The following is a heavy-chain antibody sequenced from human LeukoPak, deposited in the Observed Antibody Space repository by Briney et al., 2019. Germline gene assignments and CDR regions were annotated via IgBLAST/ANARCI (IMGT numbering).Heavy chain of an antibody. D-gene: IGHD3/OR15-3a*01. CDR2: IWNDGKKA. V-gene: IGHV3-33*03. CDR3: VGDIWTSGNKYFDY. CDR1: GLTFSTYG. Sequence: PGMSLRLSCAASGLTFSTYGFHWIRQAPGKGLEWVSLIWNDGKKAEYADSVKGRFTIFRDNSKNTVYLQMNSLRAEDTAVYYCVGDIWTSGNKYFDYWGQGTLVTVSS. J-gene: IGHJ4*02.